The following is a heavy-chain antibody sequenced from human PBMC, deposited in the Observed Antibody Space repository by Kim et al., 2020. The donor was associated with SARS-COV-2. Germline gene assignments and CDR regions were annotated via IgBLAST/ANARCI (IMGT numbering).Heavy chain of an antibody. CDR3: AKDPMIGN. V-gene: IGHV3-23*01. D-gene: IGHD3-22*01. CDR2: GGRT. Sequence: GGRTDYADTVKGRFTNSRNQSKNTLYLQMNSLRAEDTAVDYCAKDPMIGNWGQGTLVTVSS. J-gene: IGHJ4*02.